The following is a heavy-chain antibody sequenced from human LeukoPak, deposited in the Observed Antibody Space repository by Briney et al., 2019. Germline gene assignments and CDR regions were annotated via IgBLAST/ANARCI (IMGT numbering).Heavy chain of an antibody. Sequence: SQTLSLTCTVSGGSINSGSYYWSWIRQPAGKGLEWIGRIYTSGNTNYNPSLKSRVTISVDTSKNQFSLKLSSVTAADTAVYYCAREEAPVTTVTHFDYWGQGTLVTVSS. CDR3: AREEAPVTTVTHFDY. V-gene: IGHV4-61*02. J-gene: IGHJ4*02. D-gene: IGHD4-17*01. CDR1: GGSINSGSYY. CDR2: IYTSGNT.